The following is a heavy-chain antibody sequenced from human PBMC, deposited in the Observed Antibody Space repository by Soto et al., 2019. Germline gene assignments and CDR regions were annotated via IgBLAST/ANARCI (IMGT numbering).Heavy chain of an antibody. CDR1: GVTFSSYA. CDR2: ISGSDGST. J-gene: IGHJ4*02. V-gene: IGHV3-23*01. D-gene: IGHD2-15*01. CDR3: AKDRFCSGGSCYTDY. Sequence: EVQLLESGGGLAQPGGSLRLSCAASGVTFSSYAMSWVRQAPGKGLEWVSSISGSDGSTYYADSVKGRFTISRDNSKNTLSLQMNSLRAEDTAVYYCAKDRFCSGGSCYTDYWGQGTLVTVSS.